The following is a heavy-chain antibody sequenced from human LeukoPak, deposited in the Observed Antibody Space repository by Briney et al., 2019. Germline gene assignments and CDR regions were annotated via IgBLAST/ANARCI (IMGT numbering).Heavy chain of an antibody. CDR1: GGSFSGYY. J-gene: IGHJ6*02. CDR2: INHSGST. D-gene: IGHD2-2*01. V-gene: IGHV4-34*01. Sequence: SETLSLTCAVYGGSFSGYYWSWIRQPPGKGLEWIGEINHSGSTNYNPSLKSRVTISVDTSKNQFSLKLSSVTAADTAVYHCARGRADIVVVPAATRLYYYYGMDVWGQGTTVTVSS. CDR3: ARGRADIVVVPAATRLYYYYGMDV.